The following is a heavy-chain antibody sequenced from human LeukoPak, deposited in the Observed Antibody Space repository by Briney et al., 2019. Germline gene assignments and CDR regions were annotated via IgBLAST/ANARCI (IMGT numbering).Heavy chain of an antibody. CDR2: ISPSGGST. V-gene: IGHV3-23*01. D-gene: IGHD4-17*01. J-gene: IGHJ4*02. CDR3: AREVTTTHAYFDY. CDR1: GFTFSNYA. Sequence: PGGSLRLSCAASGFTFSNYAMSWVRQAPGKGLEWVSSISPSGGSTYYTDSVKGRFTVSRDNSKNTLYLQMNSLRAEDTAVYYCAREVTTTHAYFDYWGQGTLVTVSS.